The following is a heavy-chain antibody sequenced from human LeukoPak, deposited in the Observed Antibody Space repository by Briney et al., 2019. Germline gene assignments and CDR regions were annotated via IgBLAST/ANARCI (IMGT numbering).Heavy chain of an antibody. Sequence: SETLSLTCAVYGGSFSGYYWSWIRQPPGKGLEWIGEINHSGSTNYNPSLKSRVTISVDTSKNQFSLKLSSVTAADTAVYYCARGLVKSYDFWSGYGFDYWGQGTLVTVSS. CDR1: GGSFSGYY. V-gene: IGHV4-34*01. CDR3: ARGLVKSYDFWSGYGFDY. D-gene: IGHD3-3*01. J-gene: IGHJ4*02. CDR2: INHSGST.